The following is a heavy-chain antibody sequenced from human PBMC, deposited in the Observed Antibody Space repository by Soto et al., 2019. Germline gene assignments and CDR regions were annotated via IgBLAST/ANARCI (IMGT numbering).Heavy chain of an antibody. CDR2: IYHSGST. J-gene: IGHJ4*02. CDR1: GYSISSGYY. V-gene: IGHV4-38-2*01. D-gene: IGHD3-10*01. CDR3: AVYGSGSYYNNYFDY. Sequence: PSETLSLTCAVSGYSISSGYYWGWIRQPPGKGLEWIGSIYHSGSTYYNPSLKSRVTISVDTSKNQFSLKLSSVTAAGTAVYYCAVYGSGSYYNNYFDYWGQGTLVTVSS.